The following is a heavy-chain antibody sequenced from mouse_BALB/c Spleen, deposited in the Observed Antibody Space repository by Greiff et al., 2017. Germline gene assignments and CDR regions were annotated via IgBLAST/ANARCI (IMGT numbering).Heavy chain of an antibody. CDR1: GYTFTSYW. J-gene: IGHJ3*01. CDR2: INPSNGRT. CDR3: ARGDSSGYAWFAY. D-gene: IGHD3-2*01. Sequence: QVHVKQPGAELVKPGASVKLSCKASGYTFTSYWMHWVKQRPGQGLEWIGEINPSNGRTNYNEKFKSKATLTVDKSSSTAYMQLSSLTSEDSAVYYCARGDSSGYAWFAYWGQGTLVTVSA. V-gene: IGHV1S81*02.